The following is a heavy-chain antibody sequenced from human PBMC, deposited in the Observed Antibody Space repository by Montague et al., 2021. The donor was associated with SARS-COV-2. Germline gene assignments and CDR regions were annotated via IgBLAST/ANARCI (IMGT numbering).Heavy chain of an antibody. CDR1: GGSLSGYY. V-gene: IGHV4-34*01. CDR3: ASGIYPSGSYYNRYYYGLNI. Sequence: SETLSLTCAVHGGSLSGYYWSWIRQPPEKGLEWIGEINHSANTKYNPSLKSPVTISIDTSKNQFSLKMTSMTAADTATYYCASGIYPSGSYYNRYYYGLNIWGPGTTVIVSS. D-gene: IGHD3-10*01. CDR2: INHSANT. J-gene: IGHJ6*02.